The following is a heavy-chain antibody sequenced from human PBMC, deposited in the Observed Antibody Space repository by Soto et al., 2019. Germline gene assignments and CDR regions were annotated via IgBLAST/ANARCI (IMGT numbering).Heavy chain of an antibody. Sequence: QVQMVQSGPEVKKPGASVKVSCKTSGYTFTSYGVAWVRQAPGQGLEWMGWISTSKGDTTYAQKCQGRVTMTTDTSTSTAYMELRSLRFDDTAVYYCAPRSPAFDFWGQGTLVTVSS. CDR1: GYTFTSYG. V-gene: IGHV1-18*01. J-gene: IGHJ4*02. CDR2: ISTSKGDT. CDR3: APRSPAFDF.